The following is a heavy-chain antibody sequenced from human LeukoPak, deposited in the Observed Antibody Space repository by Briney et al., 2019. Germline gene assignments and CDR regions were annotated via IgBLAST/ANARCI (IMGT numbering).Heavy chain of an antibody. J-gene: IGHJ4*02. CDR3: ARHYAPLFDY. CDR1: SGSISSSSYY. V-gene: IGHV4-39*01. Sequence: SETLSLTCTVSSGSISSSSYYWGWLRQPPGKGLEWIGSIYYSGSTYYSPSLKSRFTISVDTSKNQFSLKLSSVTAADTAVYYCARHYAPLFDYWGQGTLVTVSS. CDR2: IYYSGST. D-gene: IGHD3-16*01.